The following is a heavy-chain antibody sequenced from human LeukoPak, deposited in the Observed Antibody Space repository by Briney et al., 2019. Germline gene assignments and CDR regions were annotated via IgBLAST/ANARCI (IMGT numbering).Heavy chain of an antibody. CDR3: ARGNVLRYFDWSNFDY. D-gene: IGHD3-9*01. CDR1: GYTSTSYY. J-gene: IGHJ4*02. V-gene: IGHV1-2*02. Sequence: ASVKVSCKASGYTSTSYYMHWVRQAPGEGLEWMGIINPNSGGTNYAQKFQGRVTMTRDTSISTAYMELSRLRSDDTAVYYCARGNVLRYFDWSNFDYWGQGTLVTVSS. CDR2: INPNSGGT.